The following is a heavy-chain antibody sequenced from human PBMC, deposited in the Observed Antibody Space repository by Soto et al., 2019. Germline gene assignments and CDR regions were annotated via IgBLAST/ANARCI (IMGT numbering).Heavy chain of an antibody. Sequence: EVQLVESGGGLVQPGGSLRLSCAASGFTFSSYWMHWVRQAPGKGLVWVSRINSDGSSTSYADSVKGRFTISRDNAKNTLYLQMNSLRAEDTAVYYCARDLGAVAAFYTFDYWGQGTLVTVSS. CDR1: GFTFSSYW. D-gene: IGHD2-15*01. V-gene: IGHV3-74*01. CDR2: INSDGSST. J-gene: IGHJ4*02. CDR3: ARDLGAVAAFYTFDY.